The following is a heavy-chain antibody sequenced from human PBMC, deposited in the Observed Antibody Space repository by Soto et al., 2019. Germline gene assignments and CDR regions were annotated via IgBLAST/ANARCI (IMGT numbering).Heavy chain of an antibody. CDR3: ARDDGSSGWYGNWFDP. CDR2: IYYSGST. J-gene: IGHJ5*02. Sequence: SETLSLTCTVSVGSISSGDYYWIWIRHPPGKGLEWIGYIYYSGSTYYNPSLKSRVTISVDTSKNQFSLKLSSVTAADTAVYYCARDDGSSGWYGNWFDPWGQGTLVTVSS. CDR1: VGSISSGDYY. V-gene: IGHV4-30-4*01. D-gene: IGHD6-19*01.